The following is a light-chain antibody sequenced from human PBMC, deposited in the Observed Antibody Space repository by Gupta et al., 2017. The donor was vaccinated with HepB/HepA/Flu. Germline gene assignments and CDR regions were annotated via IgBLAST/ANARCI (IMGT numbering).Light chain of an antibody. CDR1: QSLLHSNGYNY. CDR2: LGS. V-gene: IGKV2-28*01. J-gene: IGKJ2*04. CDR3: MQARQTPRS. Sequence: IVMTQSPLSLPVPPGGPASISCRSSQSLLHSNGYNYLDWYLQKPGQSPQLLIYLGSNRASGVPDRFSGSGSGTDFTLKISRVEAEDVGVYYCMQARQTPRSFGQGTKLEIK.